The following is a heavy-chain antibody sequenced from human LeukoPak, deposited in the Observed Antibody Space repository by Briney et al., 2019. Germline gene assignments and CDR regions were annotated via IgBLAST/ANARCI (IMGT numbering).Heavy chain of an antibody. D-gene: IGHD5-18*01. CDR2: IIPIFGTA. CDR1: GGTFSSYA. CDR3: ARTDGQAMVTPCLDY. Sequence: GASVKVSCKASGGTFSSYAISWVRQAPGQGLEWMGGIIPIFGTANYAQKFQGRVTITADESTSTAYMELSSLRSEDTAVYYCARTDGQAMVTPCLDYWGQGTLVTVSS. J-gene: IGHJ4*02. V-gene: IGHV1-69*13.